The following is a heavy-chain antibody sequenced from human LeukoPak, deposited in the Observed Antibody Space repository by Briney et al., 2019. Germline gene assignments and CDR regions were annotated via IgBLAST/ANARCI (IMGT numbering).Heavy chain of an antibody. D-gene: IGHD5-12*01. CDR2: IRAYNGNT. V-gene: IGHV1-18*01. CDR1: GYTFTSYG. J-gene: IGHJ6*03. Sequence: ASVKVSCKASGYTFTSYGINWVRQAPGQGLEWMGWIRAYNGNTYYAQKFQDRVTMTTDTSTSTAYMELRSLRSDDTAVYYCARFGDSGYDSPYYYYYMDVWGKGTTVTVSS. CDR3: ARFGDSGYDSPYYYYYMDV.